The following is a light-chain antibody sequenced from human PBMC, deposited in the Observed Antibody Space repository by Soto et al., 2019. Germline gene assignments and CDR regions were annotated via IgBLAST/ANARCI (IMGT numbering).Light chain of an antibody. J-gene: IGKJ2*01. Sequence: DIQMTQSPSSLSASVGDRVTITCRASQSISNYLNWYQQKPGRAPNLLIYAASSLHSGVPSRFSGSGSGTDFTLTISSLQPEDFATYFCQQSYSAPRTFGQGTKLEIQ. V-gene: IGKV1-39*01. CDR3: QQSYSAPRT. CDR1: QSISNY. CDR2: AAS.